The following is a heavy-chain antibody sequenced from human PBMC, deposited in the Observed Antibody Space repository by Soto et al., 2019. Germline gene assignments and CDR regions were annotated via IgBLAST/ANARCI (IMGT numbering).Heavy chain of an antibody. CDR3: AREVLRFLEWLSPPSYAFDI. Sequence: ASVKVSCKASGGTFSSYAISWVRQAPGQGLEWMGGIIPIFGTANYAQKFQGRVTITADKSTSTAYMELSSLRSEDTAVYYCAREVLRFLEWLSPPSYAFDIWGQGTMVTVSS. D-gene: IGHD3-3*01. J-gene: IGHJ3*02. CDR1: GGTFSSYA. CDR2: IIPIFGTA. V-gene: IGHV1-69*06.